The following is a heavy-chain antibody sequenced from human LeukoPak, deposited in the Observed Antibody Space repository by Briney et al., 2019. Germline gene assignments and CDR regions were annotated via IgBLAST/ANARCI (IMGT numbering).Heavy chain of an antibody. J-gene: IGHJ3*01. CDR3: ARGDGATPPDVFDV. V-gene: IGHV3-21*01. CDR1: GFTFSSYS. CDR2: ISSSSTYI. D-gene: IGHD3-10*01. Sequence: GGSLRPSCTASGFTFSSYSMSWVRQAAGGGLQWVSSISSSSTYISYAHSLKGLFTISRDNTKNSLYLQMNSLRGEDAAVYYCARGDGATPPDVFDVWGQGTMVTVSS.